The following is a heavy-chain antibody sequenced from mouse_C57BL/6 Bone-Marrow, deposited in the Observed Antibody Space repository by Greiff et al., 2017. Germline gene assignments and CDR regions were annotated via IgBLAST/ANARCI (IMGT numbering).Heavy chain of an antibody. J-gene: IGHJ4*01. V-gene: IGHV5-17*01. CDR3: ARRGLGPYYAMDY. D-gene: IGHD4-1*01. Sequence: DVMLVESGGGLVKPGGSLKLSCAASGFTFSDYGMHWVRQAPEKGLEWVAYISSGSSTIYYADTVQGRFTISRDKAKNTLFLQMTSLRSEDTARYYCARRGLGPYYAMDYWGQGTAVTVSS. CDR1: GFTFSDYG. CDR2: ISSGSSTI.